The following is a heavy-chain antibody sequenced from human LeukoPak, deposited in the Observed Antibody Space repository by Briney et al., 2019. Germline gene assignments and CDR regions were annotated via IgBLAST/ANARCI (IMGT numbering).Heavy chain of an antibody. Sequence: GGSLRLSCAPSGFTFSVYAMSGVRQAPGKGREGGSTISDSGGSTYYADSVKGRFTISRGNSKNTLYLLMNELSAEDTAVYYCAKSHSLEYRGYFDYWGQGTLVTVSS. V-gene: IGHV3-23*01. CDR2: ISDSGGST. CDR1: GFTFSVYA. D-gene: IGHD2/OR15-2a*01. CDR3: AKSHSLEYRGYFDY. J-gene: IGHJ4*02.